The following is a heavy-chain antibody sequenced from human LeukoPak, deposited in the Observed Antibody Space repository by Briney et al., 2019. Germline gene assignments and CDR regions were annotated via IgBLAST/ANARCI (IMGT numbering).Heavy chain of an antibody. Sequence: SETLSLTCTVSGGSISSYYWSWIRQPPGKGLDWIGYIYYSGSTNYNPSLKSRVTISVDTSKNQFSLKLSSVTAADTAVYYCARLYYDSSGYYPFDYWGQGTLVTVSS. J-gene: IGHJ4*02. CDR1: GGSISSYY. CDR3: ARLYYDSSGYYPFDY. V-gene: IGHV4-59*08. D-gene: IGHD3-22*01. CDR2: IYYSGST.